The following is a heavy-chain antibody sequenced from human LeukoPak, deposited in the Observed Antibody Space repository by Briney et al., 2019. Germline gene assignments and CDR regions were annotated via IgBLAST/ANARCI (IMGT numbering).Heavy chain of an antibody. J-gene: IGHJ1*01. CDR2: TTDSGSRT. D-gene: IGHD6-19*01. CDR1: GFTFSSYA. Sequence: PGGSLRLSCAASGFTFSSYAMRWVRQAPGKGLEWVSSTTDSGSRTYYADSVKGRFTISRDNSKNMLYLQMNSLRAEDTAVYYRAKGGAMADKYYQEWGQGTLVTVSS. CDR3: AKGGAMADKYYQE. V-gene: IGHV3-23*01.